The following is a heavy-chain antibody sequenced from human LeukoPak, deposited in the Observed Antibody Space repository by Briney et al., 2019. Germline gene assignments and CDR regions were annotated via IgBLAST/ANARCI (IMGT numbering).Heavy chain of an antibody. CDR3: ARGDYYGSPKVVAA. CDR1: GYTFINYD. D-gene: IGHD3-10*01. Sequence: GASVKVSCKASGYTFINYDINWVRQAPGQGLEWIGWINPNSGDTNYAQKFQDRVTMTRDTSISTAYIELNFLRSDDTAVFYCARGDYYGSPKVVAAWGQGTLVTVSS. J-gene: IGHJ5*02. CDR2: INPNSGDT. V-gene: IGHV1-2*02.